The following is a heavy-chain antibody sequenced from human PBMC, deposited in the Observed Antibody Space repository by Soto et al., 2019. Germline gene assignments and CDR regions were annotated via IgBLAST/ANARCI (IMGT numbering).Heavy chain of an antibody. V-gene: IGHV4-4*07. D-gene: IGHD6-13*01. CDR1: GDSISSYY. Sequence: QVQLQESGPGLVKPSETLSLTCTVSGDSISSYYWSWIRQPAGKGLEWIGRIYTSGSTNYNPSLKSRVTMSVDTSKNQFSLKLSSVTAADTAVYYCARSPPHPWKQLVRLRYWFDPWGQGTLVTVSS. CDR3: ARSPPHPWKQLVRLRYWFDP. J-gene: IGHJ5*02. CDR2: IYTSGST.